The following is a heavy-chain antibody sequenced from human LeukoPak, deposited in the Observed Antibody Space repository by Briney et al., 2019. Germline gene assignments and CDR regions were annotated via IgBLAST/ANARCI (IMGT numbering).Heavy chain of an antibody. CDR2: ISYSGST. Sequence: SETLSLTCTVSGGSISSYYWSWIRQPPGKGLEWIGFISYSGSTNYNPSLKSRVTISVDTSKNQFSLKLSSVTAADTAVYYCAREAVAGGSGSNYHYYGVDVWGQGTTVTVSS. J-gene: IGHJ6*02. CDR3: AREAVAGGSGSNYHYYGVDV. V-gene: IGHV4-59*01. CDR1: GGSISSYY. D-gene: IGHD3-10*01.